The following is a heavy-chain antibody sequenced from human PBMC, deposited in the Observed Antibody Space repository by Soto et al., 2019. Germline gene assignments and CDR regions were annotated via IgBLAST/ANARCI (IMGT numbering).Heavy chain of an antibody. CDR3: ATGVIWIGYFTVDS. D-gene: IGHD3-3*01. V-gene: IGHV1-69*01. Sequence: QVLLVQSGAEVKKPGSSVKISRKASGGSFGNSAINWVRQTPGQGLEWLGGFIPVYRTLNYAQKFQGRVTITADESTGTAYMTLNSLASNDTAVYYCATGVIWIGYFTVDSWGQGTRVTVSS. CDR2: FIPVYRTL. J-gene: IGHJ4*02. CDR1: GGSFGNSA.